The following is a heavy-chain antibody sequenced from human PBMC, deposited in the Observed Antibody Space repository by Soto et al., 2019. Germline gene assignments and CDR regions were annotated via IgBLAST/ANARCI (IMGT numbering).Heavy chain of an antibody. J-gene: IGHJ4*02. V-gene: IGHV3-23*01. CDR3: AFPQHRASLTTLNSSSWPLWY. Sequence: GGSLRLSCAASGFTFSSYAMSWVRQAPGKGLEWVSAISGSGGSTYYADSVKGRFTISRDNSKNTLYLQMNSLRAEDTAVYYCAFPQHRASLTTLNSSSWPLWYWGQGTLVTVSS. D-gene: IGHD6-13*01. CDR2: ISGSGGST. CDR1: GFTFSSYA.